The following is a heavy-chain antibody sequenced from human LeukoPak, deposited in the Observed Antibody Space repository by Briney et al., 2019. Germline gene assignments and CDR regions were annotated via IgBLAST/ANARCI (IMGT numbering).Heavy chain of an antibody. D-gene: IGHD3-10*01. CDR1: GDSISLSFYY. Sequence: SETLSLTCSVSGDSISLSFYYWGWIRQPPGKALEWIGSVYYSGTTSYNPSLKSRVTISVDMSKNHFSLRLRSVTAADTAMYYCARGALLWFGAKMEYYFDYWGRGTPLTVSS. J-gene: IGHJ4*02. CDR2: VYYSGTT. V-gene: IGHV4-39*07. CDR3: ARGALLWFGAKMEYYFDY.